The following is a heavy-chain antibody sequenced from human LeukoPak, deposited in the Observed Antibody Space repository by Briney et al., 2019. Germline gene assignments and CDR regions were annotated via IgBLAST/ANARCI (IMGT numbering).Heavy chain of an antibody. J-gene: IGHJ4*02. CDR1: GFTFSSYA. CDR3: ARDPGVVAFHYFDY. CDR2: ISGSGGST. Sequence: GGSLRLSCAASGFTFSSYAMSWVRQAPGKGLEWVSAISGSGGSTYYADSVKGRFTISRDNSKNTLYLQMNSLRAEDTALYYCARDPGVVAFHYFDYWGQGTLVTVSS. D-gene: IGHD3-3*01. V-gene: IGHV3-23*01.